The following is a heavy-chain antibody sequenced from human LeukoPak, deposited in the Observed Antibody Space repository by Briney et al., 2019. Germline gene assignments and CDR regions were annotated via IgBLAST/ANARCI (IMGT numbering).Heavy chain of an antibody. D-gene: IGHD2-15*01. CDR3: ARSFLLHYYYYYYMDV. V-gene: IGHV4-59*10. CDR1: GGSFSGYY. J-gene: IGHJ6*03. CDR2: IYTSGST. Sequence: SETLSLTCAVYGGSFSGYYWSWIRQPAGKGLEWIGRIYTSGSTNYNPSLKSRVTMSVDTSKNQFSLKLSSVTAADTAVYYCARSFLLHYYYYYYMDVWGKGTTVTVSS.